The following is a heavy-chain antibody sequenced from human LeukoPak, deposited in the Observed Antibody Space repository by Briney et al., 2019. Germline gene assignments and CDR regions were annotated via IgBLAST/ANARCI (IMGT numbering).Heavy chain of an antibody. V-gene: IGHV3-48*04. CDR3: ARAVTMVRGPLNWFDP. Sequence: PGGSLRLSCAASGFTFSSYSMNWVRQAPGKGLEWVSYISSSSSTIYYADSVKGRFTISRDNAKNSLYLQMNSLRAEDTAVYYCARAVTMVRGPLNWFDPWGQGTLVTVSS. CDR2: ISSSSSTI. CDR1: GFTFSSYS. D-gene: IGHD3-10*01. J-gene: IGHJ5*02.